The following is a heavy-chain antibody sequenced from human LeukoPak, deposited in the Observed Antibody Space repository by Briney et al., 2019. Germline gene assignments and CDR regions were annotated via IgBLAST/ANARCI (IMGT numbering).Heavy chain of an antibody. CDR1: GFTFSNYN. CDR3: ARDTLGEGEDANYAVYYFDY. D-gene: IGHD4/OR15-4a*01. J-gene: IGHJ4*02. Sequence: GGSLRLSCAASGFTFSNYNMNWVRQAPGKGLEWVSSITSSSTYIFYADSVKGRFTISRDNAKNSLYLQMNSLRADDTAVYYCARDTLGEGEDANYAVYYFDYWGQGTVVTVSS. V-gene: IGHV3-21*01. CDR2: ITSSSTYI.